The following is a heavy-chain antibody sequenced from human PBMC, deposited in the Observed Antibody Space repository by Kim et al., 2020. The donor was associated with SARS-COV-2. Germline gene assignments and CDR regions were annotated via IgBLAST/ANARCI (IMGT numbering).Heavy chain of an antibody. V-gene: IGHV3-33*05. CDR2: ISYDGSNK. Sequence: GGSLRLSCAASGFTFSSYGMHWVRQAPGKGLEWVAVISYDGSNKYYADSVKGRFTISRDNSKNTLYLQMHSLRAEYTAVYYCARWRIKHWFDPWGQGTLV. CDR1: GFTFSSYG. J-gene: IGHJ5*02. D-gene: IGHD2-15*01. CDR3: ARWRIKHWFDP.